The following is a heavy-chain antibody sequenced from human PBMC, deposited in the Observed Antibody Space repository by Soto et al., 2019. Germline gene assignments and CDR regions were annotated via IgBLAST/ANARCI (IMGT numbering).Heavy chain of an antibody. CDR2: ISYSGST. D-gene: IGHD1-1*01. Sequence: SETLSLTCTVSGVSISGYYWTWIRQPPGKGLEWIAYISYSGSTKYNPSLKSPVTISLDTSKNQFSLTLTSVTAADTAVYYCARRQTGTPGSFFDYWGQGTLVTVSS. J-gene: IGHJ4*02. V-gene: IGHV4-59*01. CDR1: GVSISGYY. CDR3: ARRQTGTPGSFFDY.